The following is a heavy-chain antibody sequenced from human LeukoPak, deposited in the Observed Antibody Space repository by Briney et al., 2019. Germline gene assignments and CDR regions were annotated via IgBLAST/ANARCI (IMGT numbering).Heavy chain of an antibody. D-gene: IGHD3-22*01. J-gene: IGHJ4*02. CDR2: IKSKTDGGTT. CDR3: TTGGPYYDTSGYYF. Sequence: PGGSLRLSCAASGFTFSIYWMSWVRQAPGKGLEWVGRIKSKTDGGTTDYAAPVKGRFTISRDDSKNTLYLQMNSLKTEDTAVYYCTTGGPYYDTSGYYFWGQGTLVTVSS. CDR1: GFTFSIYW. V-gene: IGHV3-15*01.